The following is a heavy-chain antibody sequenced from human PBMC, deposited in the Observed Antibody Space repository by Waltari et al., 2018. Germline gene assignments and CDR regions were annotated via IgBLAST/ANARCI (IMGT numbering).Heavy chain of an antibody. D-gene: IGHD6-19*01. CDR2: IGGSGGNT. V-gene: IGHV3-23*01. J-gene: IGHJ5*02. CDR1: GFTFDVYA. Sequence: EVQLLESGGGLVQPGGSRRLSCKARGFTFDVYAMNWVRQAPGQGLGWVAVIGGSGGNTFYADSVKGRFTISRDNSKNMVYLQMNTLRVEDTATYFCVKDRTTVPGNVNWFDPWGQGTLLTVSS. CDR3: VKDRTTVPGNVNWFDP.